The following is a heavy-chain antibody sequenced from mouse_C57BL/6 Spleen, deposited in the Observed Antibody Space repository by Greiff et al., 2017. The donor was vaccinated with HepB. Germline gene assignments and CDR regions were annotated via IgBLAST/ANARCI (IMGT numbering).Heavy chain of an antibody. V-gene: IGHV1-26*01. Sequence: EVQLQQSGPELVKPGASVKISCKASGYTFTDYYMNWVKQSHGKSLEWIGDINPNNGGTSYNQKFKGKATLTVDKSSSTAYMELRSLTSEDSAVYYCARGRVYYSKYVDYAMDYWGQGTSVTVSS. CDR2: INPNNGGT. CDR3: ARGRVYYSKYVDYAMDY. D-gene: IGHD2-5*01. CDR1: GYTFTDYY. J-gene: IGHJ4*01.